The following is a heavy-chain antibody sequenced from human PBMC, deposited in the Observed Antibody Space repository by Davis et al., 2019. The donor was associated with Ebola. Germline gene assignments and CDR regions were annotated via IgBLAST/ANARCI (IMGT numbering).Heavy chain of an antibody. V-gene: IGHV3-11*01. Sequence: GGSLRLSCAASGFTFSDYYMSWIRQAPGKGLECVSYISSSGNTIYYADSVKGRFTISRDNAKNSLYLQMNSLRAEDTAVYYCARDPIVVPALSSEGGMDVWGKGTTVTVSA. CDR3: ARDPIVVPALSSEGGMDV. J-gene: IGHJ6*04. D-gene: IGHD2-2*01. CDR1: GFTFSDYY. CDR2: ISSSGNTI.